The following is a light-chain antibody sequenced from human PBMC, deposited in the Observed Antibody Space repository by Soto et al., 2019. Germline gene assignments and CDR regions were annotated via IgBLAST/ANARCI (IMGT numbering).Light chain of an antibody. V-gene: IGLV2-14*01. Sequence: QSALTQPASVSGSPGQSITISCTGTSSDVGGYNYVSWYQQNPGKAPKLMIYEVSNRPSGVSNRFSGSKSANTASLTISGLQADDEADYYCSSYTRANTLIFGGGTQLTVL. CDR3: SSYTRANTLI. CDR1: SSDVGGYNY. J-gene: IGLJ2*01. CDR2: EVS.